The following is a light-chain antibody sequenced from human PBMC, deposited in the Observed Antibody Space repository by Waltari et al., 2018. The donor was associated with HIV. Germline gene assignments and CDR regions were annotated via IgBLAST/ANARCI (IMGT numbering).Light chain of an antibody. V-gene: IGKV1-39*01. CDR1: QSISNY. J-gene: IGKJ2*01. CDR3: QHSDGTLMYT. CDR2: AAS. Sequence: IQMTQSPSSLSTSVGDRVTITCRASQSISNYLNWYQQRPGKAPDLLIYAASNLQSGVPSRFSGSGSGTDFTLTITSLQPEDFATYYCQHSDGTLMYTFGQGTKLEIK.